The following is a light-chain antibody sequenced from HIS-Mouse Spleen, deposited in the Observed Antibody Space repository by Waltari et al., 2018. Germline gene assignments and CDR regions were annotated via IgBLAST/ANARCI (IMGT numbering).Light chain of an antibody. J-gene: IGLJ2*01. V-gene: IGLV2-23*01. Sequence: QSALTHPASASGSPGQSITTSCTGTSSDVGMYNLVSWYQQHPGKAPKLMIYEGSKRPSGVSNRFSGSKSGNTASLTISGLQAEDEADYYCCSYAGSSTVVFGGGTKLTVL. CDR2: EGS. CDR1: SSDVGMYNL. CDR3: CSYAGSSTVV.